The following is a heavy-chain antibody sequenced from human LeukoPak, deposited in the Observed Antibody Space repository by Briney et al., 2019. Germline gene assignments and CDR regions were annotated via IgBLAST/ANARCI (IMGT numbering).Heavy chain of an antibody. D-gene: IGHD3-22*01. V-gene: IGHV3-11*04. CDR3: ATDWNYYDSSGYHRVDY. CDR2: ISSSGSTI. Sequence: PGGSLRLSCAASGFTFSDYYMSWIRQAPGKGLEWVSYISSSGSTIYYADSVKGRFTNSRDNAKNSLYLQMNSLRAEDTAVYYCATDWNYYDSSGYHRVDYWGQGTLVTVSS. CDR1: GFTFSDYY. J-gene: IGHJ4*02.